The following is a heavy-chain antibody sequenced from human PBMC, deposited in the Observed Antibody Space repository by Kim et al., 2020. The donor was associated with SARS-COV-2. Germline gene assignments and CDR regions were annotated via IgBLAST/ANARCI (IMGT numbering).Heavy chain of an antibody. Sequence: VKGRFTISRDNSKNTLYLQMNRLRAEDTAVYYWAGDRYSGYLASGPDDYWGQGTLVTVSS. CDR3: AGDRYSGYLASGPDDY. J-gene: IGHJ4*02. D-gene: IGHD5-12*01. V-gene: IGHV3-30*07.